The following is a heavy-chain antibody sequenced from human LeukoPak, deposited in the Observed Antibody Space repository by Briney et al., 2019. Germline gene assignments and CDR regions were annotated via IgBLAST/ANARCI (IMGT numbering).Heavy chain of an antibody. CDR3: ARGVYSSGYFDY. CDR1: GGSFSGYY. D-gene: IGHD6-19*01. Sequence: SETLSLTCAVYGGSFSGYYWSWIRQPPGKGLEWIGEINHSGSTNYNPSLKSRVTILVDTSKNQFSLKLSSVTAADTAVYYCARGVYSSGYFDYWGQGTLVTVSS. CDR2: INHSGST. V-gene: IGHV4-34*01. J-gene: IGHJ4*02.